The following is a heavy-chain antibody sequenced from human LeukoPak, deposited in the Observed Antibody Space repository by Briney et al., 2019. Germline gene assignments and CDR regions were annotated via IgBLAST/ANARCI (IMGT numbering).Heavy chain of an antibody. CDR2: IYYSGST. CDR1: GGSISSGGYS. V-gene: IGHV4-61*08. J-gene: IGHJ4*02. D-gene: IGHD6-19*01. CDR3: ARTVAGYYFDY. Sequence: SQTLSLTCTVSGGSISSGGYSWSWIRQPPGKGLEWVGYIYYSGSTNYNPSLKSRVTTSVDTSKNQLSLKLSSVTAADTAVYYCARTVAGYYFDYWGQGTLVTVSS.